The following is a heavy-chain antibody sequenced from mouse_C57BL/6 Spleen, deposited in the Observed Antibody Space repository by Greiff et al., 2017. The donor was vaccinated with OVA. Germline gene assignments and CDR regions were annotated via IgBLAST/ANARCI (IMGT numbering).Heavy chain of an antibody. Sequence: QVQLQQSGAELVRPGSSVKLSCKASGYTFTSYWMDWVKQRPGQGLEWIGNIYPSDSETHYNQKFKDKATLTVDKSSSTAYMQLSSLTSEDSAVYYCAREGGYGYAMDYWGQGTSVTVSS. CDR1: GYTFTSYW. V-gene: IGHV1-61*01. J-gene: IGHJ4*01. CDR2: IYPSDSET. D-gene: IGHD2-10*02. CDR3: AREGGYGYAMDY.